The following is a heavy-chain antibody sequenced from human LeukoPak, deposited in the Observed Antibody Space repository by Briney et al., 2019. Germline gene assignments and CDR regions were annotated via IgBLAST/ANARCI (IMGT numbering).Heavy chain of an antibody. V-gene: IGHV4-39*07. CDR2: IYYSGST. CDR1: GGSISSSSYY. J-gene: IGHJ4*02. D-gene: IGHD3-16*01. Sequence: PSETLSLTCTVSGGSISSSSYYWGWIRQPPGKGLEWIGSIYYSGSTYYNPSLKSRLTISVDPSKNQFSLKLSSVTAADTAVYYCARDESLSGRLWELPHFDYWGQGTLVTVSS. CDR3: ARDESLSGRLWELPHFDY.